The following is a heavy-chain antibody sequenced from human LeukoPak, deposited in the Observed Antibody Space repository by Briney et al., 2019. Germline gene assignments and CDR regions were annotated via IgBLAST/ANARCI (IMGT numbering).Heavy chain of an antibody. Sequence: ASVKVSCKASGYTFTGHGISWVRQAPGQGLEGMGWISVYTTNTAYTESLQDRITITTDPSTSTAYLELRSLRFDDTAVYYCARRHVDHGADHWGQGTLVTVSS. D-gene: IGHD4/OR15-4a*01. V-gene: IGHV1-18*01. J-gene: IGHJ5*02. CDR1: GYTFTGHG. CDR3: ARRHVDHGADH. CDR2: ISVYTTNT.